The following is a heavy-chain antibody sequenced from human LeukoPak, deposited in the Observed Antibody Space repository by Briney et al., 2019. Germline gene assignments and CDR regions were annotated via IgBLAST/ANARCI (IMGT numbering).Heavy chain of an antibody. J-gene: IGHJ5*02. Sequence: ASVKVSCKASGYTFTSYAMNWVRQAPGQGLEWMGWINTNTGNPTYAQGFTGRFVFSLDTSVSTAYLQISSLKAEDTAVYYCAGGVLQWFGELFHQVGPFDPWGQGTLVTISS. CDR1: GYTFTSYA. CDR2: INTNTGNP. V-gene: IGHV7-4-1*02. CDR3: AGGVLQWFGELFHQVGPFDP. D-gene: IGHD3-10*01.